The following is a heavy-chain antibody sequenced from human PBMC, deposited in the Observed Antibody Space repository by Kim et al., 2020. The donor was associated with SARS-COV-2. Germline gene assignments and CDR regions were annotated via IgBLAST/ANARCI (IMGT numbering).Heavy chain of an antibody. J-gene: IGHJ5*02. V-gene: IGHV4-30-4*01. D-gene: IGHD3-10*01. CDR1: GGSISSGDYY. Sequence: SETLSLTCTVSGGSISSGDYYWSWIRQPPGKGLEWIGYIYYSGSTYYNPSLKSRVTISVDTSKNQFSLKLSSVTAADTAVYYCASVGRKFGGRGGFDPWGQGALVTVSS. CDR3: ASVGRKFGGRGGFDP. CDR2: IYYSGST.